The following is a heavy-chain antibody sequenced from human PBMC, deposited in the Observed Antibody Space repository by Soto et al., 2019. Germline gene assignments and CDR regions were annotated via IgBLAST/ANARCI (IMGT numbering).Heavy chain of an antibody. CDR1: GFTFSRYY. J-gene: IGHJ4*02. CDR2: ISSSSSYT. Sequence: GRSLRLSCAAFGFTFSRYYMSWIRQAPGKGLEWASYISSSSSYTNYADSVEARFTISRDNAKNSLYLQMNSLRAEDTAVYYCARDSGSYVDYRGQGTLVNVSS. D-gene: IGHD1-26*01. CDR3: ARDSGSYVDY. V-gene: IGHV3-11*06.